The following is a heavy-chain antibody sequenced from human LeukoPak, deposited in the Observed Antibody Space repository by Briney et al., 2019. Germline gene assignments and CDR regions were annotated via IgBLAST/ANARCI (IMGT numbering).Heavy chain of an antibody. D-gene: IGHD6-13*01. CDR3: ARYYSSNWQFDY. J-gene: IGHJ4*02. Sequence: ASVKVSCKTSRYTFSDYFVHWVRQAPGQGLEWMGWIKPNSGGTAYAQKFQGRVTMTRDTSIRTAYMELSRLTYDDTAVYYCARYYSSNWQFDYWGQGTLVTVSS. V-gene: IGHV1-2*02. CDR2: IKPNSGGT. CDR1: RYTFSDYF.